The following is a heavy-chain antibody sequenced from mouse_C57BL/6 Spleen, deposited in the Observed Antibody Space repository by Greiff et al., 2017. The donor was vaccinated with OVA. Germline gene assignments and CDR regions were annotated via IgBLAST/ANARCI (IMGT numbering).Heavy chain of an antibody. V-gene: IGHV5-17*01. D-gene: IGHD1-1*01. J-gene: IGHJ3*01. CDR3: ARCSSLDWGAY. CDR2: ISSGSSTI. CDR1: GFTFSDYG. Sequence: EVKLVESGGGLVKPGGSLKLSCAASGFTFSDYGMHWVRQAPEKGLEWVAYISSGSSTIYYADTVTGRFTISSDNAKNTLLLQMTSLRSEDTAMYYCARCSSLDWGAYWGQGTLVTVSA.